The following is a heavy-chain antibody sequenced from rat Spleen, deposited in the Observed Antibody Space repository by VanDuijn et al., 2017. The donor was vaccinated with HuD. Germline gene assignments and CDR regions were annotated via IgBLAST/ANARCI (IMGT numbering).Heavy chain of an antibody. CDR2: IDYEGIDT. J-gene: IGHJ1*01. V-gene: IGHV5-22*01. Sequence: EVQLVESGGGLVKPGWSLKLSCAASGFTFNNYYMAWVRQAPKKGLEWVASIDYEGIDTYYGDSVKGRFTISRDNAKNTQYLQMDSLRSEDTATYYCARHAVRRPTDWYFDFWGPGTMVTVSS. D-gene: IGHD1-11*01. CDR1: GFTFNNYY. CDR3: ARHAVRRPTDWYFDF.